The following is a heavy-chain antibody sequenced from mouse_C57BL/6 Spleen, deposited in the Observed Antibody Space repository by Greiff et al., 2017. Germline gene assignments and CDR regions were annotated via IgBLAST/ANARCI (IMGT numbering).Heavy chain of an antibody. Sequence: QVQLQQPGAELVRPGSSVKLSCKASGYTFTSYWMHWVKQRPIQGLEWIGNIDPSDSETHYNQKFKDKATLTVDKSSSTAYMQLSSLTSEDSAVYYCARRYYDYGHYAMDYWGQGTSVTVSS. CDR2: IDPSDSET. CDR3: ARRYYDYGHYAMDY. J-gene: IGHJ4*01. CDR1: GYTFTSYW. D-gene: IGHD2-4*01. V-gene: IGHV1-52*01.